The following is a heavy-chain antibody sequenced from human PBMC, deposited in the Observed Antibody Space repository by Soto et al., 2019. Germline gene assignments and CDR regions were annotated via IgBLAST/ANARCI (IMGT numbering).Heavy chain of an antibody. CDR3: ATWHLQEHAYDV. V-gene: IGHV3-53*01. J-gene: IGHJ3*01. D-gene: IGHD4-4*01. Sequence: DVQLVESGGGLIQPGGSLRLSCAVSGLTVSGQKYVAWVRQAPGKGLEWVSGFYDLDGTYYADSLKGRFTTSGDSSRTIVYLQMNGLRPEDTAVYYCATWHLQEHAYDVRGQGTTVTVSS. CDR2: FYDLDGT. CDR1: GLTVSGQKY.